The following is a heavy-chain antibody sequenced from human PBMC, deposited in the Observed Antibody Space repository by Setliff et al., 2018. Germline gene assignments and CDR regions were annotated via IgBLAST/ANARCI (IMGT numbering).Heavy chain of an antibody. Sequence: PGESLRLSCAASGFTFSSYWMSWVRQAPGKGLEWVANIKRDGREIYYVDSVKGRFTISRDNAKNSLYLQMNSLRAEDTAVYYCASGHRYGYLVEYWGQGTLVTVSS. V-gene: IGHV3-7*03. D-gene: IGHD5-18*01. J-gene: IGHJ4*02. CDR3: ASGHRYGYLVEY. CDR2: IKRDGREI. CDR1: GFTFSSYW.